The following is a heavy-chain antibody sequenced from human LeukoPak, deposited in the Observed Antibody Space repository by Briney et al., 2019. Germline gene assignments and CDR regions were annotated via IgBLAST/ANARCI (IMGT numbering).Heavy chain of an antibody. J-gene: IGHJ6*03. Sequence: ASVEVSCKASGGTFSSYAISWVRQAPGQGLEWMGGIIPIFGTANYAQKFQGRVTITADESTSTAYMELSSLRSKDTAVYYCASKEYYYGSGSYYYYYYYYMDVWGKGTTVTVSS. CDR1: GGTFSSYA. CDR3: ASKEYYYGSGSYYYYYYYYMDV. V-gene: IGHV1-69*13. D-gene: IGHD3-10*01. CDR2: IIPIFGTA.